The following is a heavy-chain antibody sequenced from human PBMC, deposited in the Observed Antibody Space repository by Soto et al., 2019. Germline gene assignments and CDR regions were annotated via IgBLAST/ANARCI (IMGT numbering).Heavy chain of an antibody. CDR1: GYRFTTDW. D-gene: IGHD6-13*01. CDR2: IDPSDSYT. V-gene: IGHV5-10-1*01. Sequence: GESLKISCKGSGYRFTTDWISWVRQMPGKGLEWMGRIDPSDSYTSYSPSFQGHVTISADKSISTAYLQWGSLKASDTAVYYCARLRIAAPGDPGPWGQGTLATVSS. J-gene: IGHJ5*02. CDR3: ARLRIAAPGDPGP.